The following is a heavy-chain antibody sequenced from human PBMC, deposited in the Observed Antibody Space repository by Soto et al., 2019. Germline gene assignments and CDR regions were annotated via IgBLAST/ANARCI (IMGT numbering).Heavy chain of an antibody. J-gene: IGHJ4*02. CDR2: IYSNDDK. CDR3: AHSPFTSGWYYFAY. CDR1: GFSLTTSTVG. Sequence: KESGPTVVKPTQTLTLTCTFSGFSLTTSTVGVGWIRQPPGKALEWLALIYSNDDKRYSPSLKSRLTITKDTSKNQVVLTMTTMDPVDTATYYCAHSPFTSGWYYFAYWGQGTLVTVSS. V-gene: IGHV2-5*01. D-gene: IGHD6-19*01.